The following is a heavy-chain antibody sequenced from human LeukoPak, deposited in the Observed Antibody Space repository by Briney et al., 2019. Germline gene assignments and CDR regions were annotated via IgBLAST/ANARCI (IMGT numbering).Heavy chain of an antibody. Sequence: GGSLRLSCAAPGFTLSTYWMTWVRQAPGKGLEWVANIKRDGGEKYYVDSVKGRFTISRDNAKKSLYLQMNSLRAEDTAVYYCAREGHSGDYFDYWGQGTLVTVSS. CDR3: AREGHSGDYFDY. V-gene: IGHV3-7*05. D-gene: IGHD2-21*01. CDR1: GFTLSTYW. CDR2: IKRDGGEK. J-gene: IGHJ4*02.